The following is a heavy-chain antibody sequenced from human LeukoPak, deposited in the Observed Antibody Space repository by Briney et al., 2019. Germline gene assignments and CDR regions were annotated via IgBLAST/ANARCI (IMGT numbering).Heavy chain of an antibody. CDR2: IYSSGST. CDR1: GGFISTYY. CDR3: ARGITGTTGWFDP. J-gene: IGHJ5*02. V-gene: IGHV4-4*07. D-gene: IGHD1-7*01. Sequence: SETLSLTCSVSGGFISTYYWSWIRQPAGKGLEWIGRIYSSGSTNYNPSLKSRVTMSVDTSNNQFSLKVDSVTAADTAVYYCARGITGTTGWFDPWGQGTLVTVSS.